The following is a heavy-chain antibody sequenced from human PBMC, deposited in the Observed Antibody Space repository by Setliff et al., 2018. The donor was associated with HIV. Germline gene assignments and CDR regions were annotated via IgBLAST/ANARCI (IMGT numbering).Heavy chain of an antibody. Sequence: SETLSLTCTVSGGSISGSDYYWAWIRQPPGKGLEGIGYIYNPGSTNFNPSLQSRVSMSVDVSTNQFSLRLTSVTAADTAVYYCARLRLAVMMSLDYFDLWGQGTLVTVSS. V-gene: IGHV4-61*05. CDR1: GGSISGSDYY. D-gene: IGHD3-16*01. J-gene: IGHJ4*02. CDR3: ARLRLAVMMSLDYFDL. CDR2: IYNPGST.